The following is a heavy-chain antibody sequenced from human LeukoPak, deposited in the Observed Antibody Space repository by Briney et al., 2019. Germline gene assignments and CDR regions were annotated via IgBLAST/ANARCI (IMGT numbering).Heavy chain of an antibody. J-gene: IGHJ3*02. Sequence: GESLKISCKGSGYSFTSSWISWVRQMPGKGLEWMGRIDPSDSYTNYSPSFQGHVTISTDKSISTAYLQWSSLKASDTAMYYCARLLGHCSGGDCYLWAFDIWGQGTMVTVSS. V-gene: IGHV5-10-1*01. CDR1: GYSFTSSW. CDR2: IDPSDSYT. D-gene: IGHD2-15*01. CDR3: ARLLGHCSGGDCYLWAFDI.